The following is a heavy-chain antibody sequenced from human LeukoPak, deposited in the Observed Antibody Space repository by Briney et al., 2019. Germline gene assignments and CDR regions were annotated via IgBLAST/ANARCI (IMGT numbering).Heavy chain of an antibody. Sequence: NSGGSLRLSCAASGFTFSTYSMNWVRQAPGKGLEWVSSISSSSSYIYYADSVKGRFTISRDNAKNSLYLQMNSLRAEDTAVYYCARDDDSSSRNYYYYMDVWGKGTTVTVSS. D-gene: IGHD6-6*01. V-gene: IGHV3-21*01. CDR1: GFTFSTYS. CDR2: ISSSSSYI. J-gene: IGHJ6*03. CDR3: ARDDDSSSRNYYYYMDV.